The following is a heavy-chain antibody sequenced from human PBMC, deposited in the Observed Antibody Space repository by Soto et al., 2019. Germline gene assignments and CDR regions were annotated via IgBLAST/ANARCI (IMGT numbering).Heavy chain of an antibody. Sequence: ASVKVSCKASGYTFTSYGISWVRQAPGQGLEWMGWIIVGSGNTNYLQSLQGRITITRDTSTGTSYMELSNLRSEDTAVYYCAAELYLGGACCHFDYWGQGALVTVSS. CDR3: AAELYLGGACCHFDY. J-gene: IGHJ4*02. V-gene: IGHV1-18*01. D-gene: IGHD2-21*02. CDR2: IIVGSGNT. CDR1: GYTFTSYG.